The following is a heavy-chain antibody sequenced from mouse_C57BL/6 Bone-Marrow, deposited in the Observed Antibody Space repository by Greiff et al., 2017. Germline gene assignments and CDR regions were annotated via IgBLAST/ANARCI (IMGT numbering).Heavy chain of an antibody. V-gene: IGHV1-74*01. CDR1: GYTFTSYW. J-gene: IGHJ2*01. CDR3: ATGAYYYDY. Sequence: QVQLKQPGAELVKPGASVKVSCKASGYTFTSYWMHWVKQRPGQGLEWIGRIHPSDSDTNYNQKFKGKATLTVDKSSSTAYMQLSILTSEDTAVYYYATGAYYYDYWGQGTTLTVSA. CDR2: IHPSDSDT.